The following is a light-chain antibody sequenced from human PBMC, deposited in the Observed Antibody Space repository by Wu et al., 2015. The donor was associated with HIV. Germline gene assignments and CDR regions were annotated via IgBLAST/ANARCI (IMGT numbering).Light chain of an antibody. Sequence: EIVLTQSPATLSLSPGERAALSCRASQSVSSTYLAWYQQKPGQPPRLLIYAASRTATGIPDRFSGSGSGTDFSLTISRLEPEDFAVYYCHQYGGSPPFTFGPGPKWISN. CDR2: AAS. V-gene: IGKV3-20*01. J-gene: IGKJ3*01. CDR3: HQYGGSPPFT. CDR1: QSVSSTY.